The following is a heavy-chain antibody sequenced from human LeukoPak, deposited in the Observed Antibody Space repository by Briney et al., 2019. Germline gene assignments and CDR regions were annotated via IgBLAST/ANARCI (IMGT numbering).Heavy chain of an antibody. D-gene: IGHD3-3*01. J-gene: IGHJ6*02. V-gene: IGHV1-69*04. Sequence: SVKVSCKASGGTFSSYAISWVRQAPGQGLEWMGRIIPILGIANYAQKFQGRVTITAGKSTSTAYMELSSLRSEDTAVYYCARGDFWSGSYGMDVWGQGTTVTVSS. CDR3: ARGDFWSGSYGMDV. CDR2: IIPILGIA. CDR1: GGTFSSYA.